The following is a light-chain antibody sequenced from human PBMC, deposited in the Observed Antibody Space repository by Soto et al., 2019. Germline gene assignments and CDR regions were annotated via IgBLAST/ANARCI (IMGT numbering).Light chain of an antibody. V-gene: IGLV1-51*01. CDR3: ATWDTSLSAGGV. CDR2: DND. J-gene: IGLJ2*01. CDR1: SSNIGDNY. Sequence: QSVLTQPPSVSAAPGQTVTISCSGSSSNIGDNYVSWYQQLPGTAPKLLIYDNDKRPSGIPDRFSGSKSGTSATLGITGLQTGDEANYFCATWDTSLSAGGVFGGGTKLTVL.